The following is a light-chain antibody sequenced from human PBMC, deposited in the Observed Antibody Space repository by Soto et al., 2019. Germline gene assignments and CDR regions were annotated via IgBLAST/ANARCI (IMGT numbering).Light chain of an antibody. CDR3: GSWDSSLSAYV. Sequence: QSVLTQPPSVSGAPGQRVTISCSGTSSSTGAGYEVHWYHQLPGTAPKLVVSGNGNRPSGVPDRLSASKSGTSASLAITGLQAEDEGHYYCGSWDSSLSAYVFGTGTKVPVL. CDR2: GNG. CDR1: SSSTGAGYE. J-gene: IGLJ1*01. V-gene: IGLV1-40*01.